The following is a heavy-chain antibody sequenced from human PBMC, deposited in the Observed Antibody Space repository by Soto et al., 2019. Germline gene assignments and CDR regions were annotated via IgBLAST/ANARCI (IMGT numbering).Heavy chain of an antibody. V-gene: IGHV3-23*01. CDR3: ASSSGDLDVYGMDI. CDR2: VTGGGHTT. D-gene: IGHD3-10*01. J-gene: IGHJ6*02. CDR1: GFTFSRYA. Sequence: EAQLLESGGGLVQPGGSLRLSCAASGFTFSRYAMSWVRQAPGKGLEWVSTVTGGGHTTYNADSVNGRFTISRDNSKITLYLQMNNLRAEDTAIYYCASSSGDLDVYGMDIWGPGTTVTVSS.